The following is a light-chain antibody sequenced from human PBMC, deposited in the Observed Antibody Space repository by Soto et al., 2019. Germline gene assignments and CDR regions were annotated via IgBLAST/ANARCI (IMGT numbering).Light chain of an antibody. Sequence: DIQITQSPSSLSSSVGDRFTITCRASQSISSFLHWYQQKPGKAPKLLIYATSSLQSGVPSRFSGSGSGTDFTLTISSLQPEDFATYYCQQSYSTPQTFAQGTKV. J-gene: IGKJ1*01. CDR2: ATS. V-gene: IGKV1-39*01. CDR1: QSISSF. CDR3: QQSYSTPQT.